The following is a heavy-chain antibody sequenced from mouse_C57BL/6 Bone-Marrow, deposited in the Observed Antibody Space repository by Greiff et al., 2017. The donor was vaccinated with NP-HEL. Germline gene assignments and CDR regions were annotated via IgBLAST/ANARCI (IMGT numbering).Heavy chain of an antibody. Sequence: VQLQQSGAELVKPGASVKMSCKASGYTFTSYWITWVKQRPGQGLEWIGDIYPGSGSTNYNEKFKSKATLTVDTSSSTAYMQLSSLTSEDSAVYYCARRRLGAVVFDYWGQGTTLTVSS. CDR1: GYTFTSYW. CDR3: ARRRLGAVVFDY. V-gene: IGHV1-55*01. CDR2: IYPGSGST. J-gene: IGHJ2*01. D-gene: IGHD1-1*01.